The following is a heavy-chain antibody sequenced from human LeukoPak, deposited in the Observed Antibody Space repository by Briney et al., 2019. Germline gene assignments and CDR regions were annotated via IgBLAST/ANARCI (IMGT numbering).Heavy chain of an antibody. CDR3: ARDLGDYGDEIQFDY. D-gene: IGHD4-17*01. J-gene: IGHJ4*02. CDR1: GYTFTRYA. V-gene: IGHV7-4-1*02. CDR2: INTNTGNP. Sequence: GASVTVSCTASGYTFTRYAMNWVRQAPGQGLEWMGWINTNTGNPTYAQGFTGRFVFSLDTSVTTAYLQISSLKAEDTAVYYCARDLGDYGDEIQFDYWGQGTLVTVSS.